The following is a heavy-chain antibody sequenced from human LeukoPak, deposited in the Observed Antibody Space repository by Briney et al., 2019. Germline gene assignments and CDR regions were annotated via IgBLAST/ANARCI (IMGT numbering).Heavy chain of an antibody. CDR3: AREGGHVVHFDY. CDR1: GFTFNSYN. CDR2: ISSSSSYI. D-gene: IGHD2-15*01. J-gene: IGHJ4*02. V-gene: IGHV3-21*01. Sequence: PGGSLRLSCAASGFTFNSYNMDWVRQAPGKGLELVSSISSSSSYIYYADSVKGRFTISRDNAKNSLYLQMNSLRAEDTAVYYCAREGGHVVHFDYWGQGTLVTVSS.